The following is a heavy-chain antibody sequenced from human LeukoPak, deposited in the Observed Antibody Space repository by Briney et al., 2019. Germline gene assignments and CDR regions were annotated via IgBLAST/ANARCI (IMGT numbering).Heavy chain of an antibody. CDR3: ARGGYYGSGRPRFDL. V-gene: IGHV4-34*01. CDR1: GGSFSGYY. Sequence: SETLSLTCAVYGGSFSGYYRSWIRQPPGKGLEWIGEINHSGSTNYNPSLKSRVTISVDTSKNQFSLKLSSVTGADTAVYYCARGGYYGSGRPRFDLWGQGTLVTVSS. CDR2: INHSGST. J-gene: IGHJ5*02. D-gene: IGHD3-10*01.